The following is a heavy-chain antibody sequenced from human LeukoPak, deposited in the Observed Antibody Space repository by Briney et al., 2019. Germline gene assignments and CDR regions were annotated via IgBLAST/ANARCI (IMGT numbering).Heavy chain of an antibody. D-gene: IGHD1-26*01. Sequence: PSETLSLTCTVSGVSISSSNSYWGWIRQPPGKGLEWVSYISSSSSTIYYGDSVKGRFTISRDNAKNSLYLQMNSLRAEDTAVYYCARDGRYSGGFDNWGQGTLVTVSS. J-gene: IGHJ4*02. CDR1: GVSISSSN. V-gene: IGHV3-48*01. CDR2: ISSSSSTI. CDR3: ARDGRYSGGFDN.